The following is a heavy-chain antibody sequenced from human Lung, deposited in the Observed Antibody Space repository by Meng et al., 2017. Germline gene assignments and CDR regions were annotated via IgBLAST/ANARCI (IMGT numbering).Heavy chain of an antibody. CDR2: IYHGGDT. CDR1: GGSISSIDW. D-gene: IGHD6-19*01. V-gene: IGHV4/OR15-8*02. CDR3: ASWIYSCGWQ. J-gene: IGHJ4*02. Sequence: QVELQESGPGLVKPSQPLSLTCTVSGGSISSIDWWSWVRQPPGKGLEWIGEIYHGGDTNYNPSLKSRVTIAIDRSKNQFSLKLSSVTAADTAVYYCASWIYSCGWQWGQGTLVTVSS.